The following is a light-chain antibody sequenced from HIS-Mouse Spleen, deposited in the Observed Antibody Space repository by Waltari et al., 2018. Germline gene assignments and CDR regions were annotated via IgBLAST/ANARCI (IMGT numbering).Light chain of an antibody. V-gene: IGKV3-15*01. CDR1: QSVSSN. CDR3: QQYNNWPLLPPSGYT. Sequence: EIVMTQSPATLSVSPGERATLSCRDSQSVSSNLAWYQQKPGQAPRLLIYGASTRATGIPARFSGSGSGTEFTLTISSMQSEDFAVYYCQQYNNWPLLPPSGYTFGQGTKLEIK. J-gene: IGKJ2*01. CDR2: GAS.